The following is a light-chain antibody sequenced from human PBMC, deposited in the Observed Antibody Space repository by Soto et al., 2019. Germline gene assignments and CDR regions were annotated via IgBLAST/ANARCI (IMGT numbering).Light chain of an antibody. Sequence: EIVLAQSPGTLSLSPGARATLSCRASQSVSSSYLAWYQQRPGQAPRLLIYGASSRATGIPDRFSGSGSGKDFTLTISRLEPEDVAVYYCQQYGSSPPWTFGQGTKVEIK. V-gene: IGKV3-20*01. CDR3: QQYGSSPPWT. CDR2: GAS. CDR1: QSVSSSY. J-gene: IGKJ1*01.